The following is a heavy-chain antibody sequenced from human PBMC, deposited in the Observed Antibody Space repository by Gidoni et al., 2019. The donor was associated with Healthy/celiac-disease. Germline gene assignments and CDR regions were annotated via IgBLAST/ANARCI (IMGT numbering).Heavy chain of an antibody. CDR2: IYHSGST. V-gene: IGHV4-30-2*01. D-gene: IGHD3-22*01. CDR1: GGSISSGRYS. Sequence: QLQLQESGSGLVKPSQTLSLTCAVSGGSISSGRYSWSWIRQPPGKGLEWIGYIYHSGSTYYNPSLKSRVTISVDRSKNQFSLKLSSVTAADTAVYYCARGSYYYDSSGYLTTYDAFDIWGQGTMVTVSS. CDR3: ARGSYYYDSSGYLTTYDAFDI. J-gene: IGHJ3*02.